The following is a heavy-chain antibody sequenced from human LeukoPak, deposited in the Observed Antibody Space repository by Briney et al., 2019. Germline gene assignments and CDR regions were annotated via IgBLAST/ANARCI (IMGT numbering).Heavy chain of an antibody. CDR1: GFTFSTYP. D-gene: IGHD3-9*01. CDR2: ISHHGSND. V-gene: IGHV3-30*14. J-gene: IGHJ4*02. CDR3: ARVHDTTGYYHYFDS. Sequence: PGGSLRLSCEASGFTFSTYPMHWVRQAPDKGLEWVAMISHHGSNDYYADSVKGRFTISRDNSKNTLYLQMNNPRVEDTAIYYCARVHDTTGYYHYFDSWGQGTLVTVSS.